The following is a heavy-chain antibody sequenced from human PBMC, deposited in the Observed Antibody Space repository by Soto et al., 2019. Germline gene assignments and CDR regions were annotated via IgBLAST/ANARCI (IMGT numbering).Heavy chain of an antibody. J-gene: IGHJ4*02. V-gene: IGHV4-30-4*01. CDR3: ARQTKLEVTFFDY. CDR2: ILYNGKT. CDR1: GGSISSGDYH. D-gene: IGHD3-3*01. Sequence: QVQLQESGPGLVKPSQTLSLTCTVSGGSISSGDYHWSWIRQPPGKGLVWIGYILYNGKTYYNPSLTRRVTVSVDTSKNEFFLKLSSVTAADTAIYYCARQTKLEVTFFDYWGQGALVTVSS.